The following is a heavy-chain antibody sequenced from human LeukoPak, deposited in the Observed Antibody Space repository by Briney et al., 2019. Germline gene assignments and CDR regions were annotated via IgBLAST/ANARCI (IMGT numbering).Heavy chain of an antibody. J-gene: IGHJ5*02. CDR1: GFTFRTYA. CDR2: ISSDGRNE. V-gene: IGHV3-30*18. Sequence: GRPLRLSCGASGFTFRTYAMHWVRPPPDKGLEWVAFISSDGRNENYADSVKGRFIISRDNSKNTLYLRMNNLTPEDTGVYCCAKGLASTTAYGNWFDHWGQGTLVTVSS. D-gene: IGHD4-17*01. CDR3: AKGLASTTAYGNWFDH.